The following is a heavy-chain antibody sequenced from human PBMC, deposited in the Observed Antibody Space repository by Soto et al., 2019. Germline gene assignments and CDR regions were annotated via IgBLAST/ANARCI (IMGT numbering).Heavy chain of an antibody. J-gene: IGHJ4*02. V-gene: IGHV1-69*13. D-gene: IGHD6-6*01. CDR1: GGSVSNSA. Sequence: SVKVSCKASGGSVSNSAISGLRQAPGQGLEWXGXXXPXFXPXIXXXXFQGRFTISADESTGTAYMELNNVRSDDTAVYYCGRGSSLTKVEYWGQGTLVTVSS. CDR3: GRGSSLTKVEY. CDR2: XXPXFXPX.